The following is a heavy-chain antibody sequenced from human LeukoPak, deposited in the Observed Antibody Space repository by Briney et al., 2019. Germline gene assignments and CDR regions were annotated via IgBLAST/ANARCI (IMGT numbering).Heavy chain of an antibody. D-gene: IGHD3-3*01. J-gene: IGHJ4*01. V-gene: IGHV4-59*01. Sequence: SETLSLTCTVSGGSISSYYWSRIRQPPRKGLEWIGYIYYSGSTNYNPSLKSRVTISVDTSKNQFSLKLSSVTAADTAVYYCARASPHYDFWSGYSAFDYWGHGTLVTVSS. CDR3: ARASPHYDFWSGYSAFDY. CDR2: IYYSGST. CDR1: GGSISSYY.